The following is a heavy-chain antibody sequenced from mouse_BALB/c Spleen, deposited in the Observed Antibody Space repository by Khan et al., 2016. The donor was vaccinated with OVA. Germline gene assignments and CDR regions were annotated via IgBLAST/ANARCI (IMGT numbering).Heavy chain of an antibody. D-gene: IGHD1-1*01. CDR3: ARDDYYGSASRSLDHFALSC. CDR1: GYTFTDYG. J-gene: IGHJ4*01. V-gene: IGHV9-3*02. Sequence: QIQLVQSGPELKKPGETVKISCKASGYTFTDYGMNWVKQAPGKGLKWMGWINPNTGEPTYAEEFKGRFAFSLETSARTAYLLFNNLKNEDTATYLCARDDYYGSASRSLDHFALSCWGQGTSVTVSS. CDR2: INPNTGEP.